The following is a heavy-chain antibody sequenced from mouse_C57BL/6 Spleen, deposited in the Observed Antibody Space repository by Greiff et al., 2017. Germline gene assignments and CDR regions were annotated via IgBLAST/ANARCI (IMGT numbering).Heavy chain of an antibody. J-gene: IGHJ4*01. V-gene: IGHV1-61*01. CDR1: GYTFTSYW. Sequence: QVQLQQPGAELVRPGSSVKLSCKASGYTFTSYWMDWVKQRPGQGLEWIGNIYPSDSETNYNQKFKDKATLTVDKSSSTAYMQLSSLTSEDSAVYYCAGGGIYDYDESYYAMDYWGQGTSVTVSS. CDR3: AGGGIYDYDESYYAMDY. D-gene: IGHD2-4*01. CDR2: IYPSDSET.